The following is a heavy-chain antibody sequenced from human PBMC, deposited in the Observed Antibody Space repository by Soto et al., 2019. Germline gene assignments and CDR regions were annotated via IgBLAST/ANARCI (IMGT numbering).Heavy chain of an antibody. CDR1: GFTFSSYA. CDR2: ISSNGGST. V-gene: IGHV3-64D*06. J-gene: IGHJ6*02. CDR3: VRDYYGSGSYYLGYYYYGMDV. D-gene: IGHD3-10*01. Sequence: GGSLRLSCSASGFTFSSYAMHWVRQAPGKGLEYVSAISSNGGSTYYADSVKGRFTISRDNSKNTLYLQMSSLRAEDTAVYYCVRDYYGSGSYYLGYYYYGMDVWGQGTTVTVS.